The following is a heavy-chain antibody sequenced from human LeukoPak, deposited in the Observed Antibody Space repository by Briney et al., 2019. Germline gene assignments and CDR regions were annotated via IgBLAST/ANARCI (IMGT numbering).Heavy chain of an antibody. D-gene: IGHD1-1*01. J-gene: IGHJ4*02. CDR2: ISSSSSYI. CDR3: APHPGTTSY. V-gene: IGHV3-21*01. CDR1: FTFSSXS. Sequence: FTFSSXSXXWXRQAPGKGXEWVSSISSSSSYIHYADSMKGRFTISRDNAKNSLYLQMNSLRVEDTAVYYCAPHPGTTSYWGQGTLVTVSS.